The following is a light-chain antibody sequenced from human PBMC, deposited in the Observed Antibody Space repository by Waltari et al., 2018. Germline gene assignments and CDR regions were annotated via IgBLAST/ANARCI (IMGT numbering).Light chain of an antibody. Sequence: SYELTQPASVSVFPGQTARITCSGDKLGNKYACWYQQKPGQSPVMVMYHDDKRPSGIPDRFSGSKPGNTATLTISGTQAMDEADYYCQAWDSSTDYVFGPGTKVTVL. V-gene: IGLV3-1*01. CDR3: QAWDSSTDYV. J-gene: IGLJ1*01. CDR1: KLGNKY. CDR2: HDD.